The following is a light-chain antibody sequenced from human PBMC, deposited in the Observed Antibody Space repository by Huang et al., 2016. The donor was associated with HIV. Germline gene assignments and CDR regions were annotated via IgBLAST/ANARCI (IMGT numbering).Light chain of an antibody. J-gene: IGKJ5*01. V-gene: IGKV3-15*01. Sequence: DIVMTQSPATLSVSPGERATLSCRASQSVSSNLAWYQHTPGQAPRPLIYGASTRATGIPAMFSGSGSGTKFTLTISSLQSEDFAVYYCQQFNNWPITFGQGTRLEIK. CDR3: QQFNNWPIT. CDR2: GAS. CDR1: QSVSSN.